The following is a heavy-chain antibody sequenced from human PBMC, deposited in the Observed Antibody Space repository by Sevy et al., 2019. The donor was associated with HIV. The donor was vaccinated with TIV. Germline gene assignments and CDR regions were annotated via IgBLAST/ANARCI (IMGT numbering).Heavy chain of an antibody. CDR3: ARDEFGDYDFDS. V-gene: IGHV3-21*01. J-gene: IGHJ4*02. CDR2: ISSSGYI. CDR1: GFPFSRHS. D-gene: IGHD4-17*01. Sequence: GESLKISCVASGFPFSRHSMNWVRQAPGKGLEWVSSISSSGYIYSPDSLKGRFTISRDNAKNSVYLQMNSLRPEDTAVYYCARDEFGDYDFDSWGQGTLVTVSS.